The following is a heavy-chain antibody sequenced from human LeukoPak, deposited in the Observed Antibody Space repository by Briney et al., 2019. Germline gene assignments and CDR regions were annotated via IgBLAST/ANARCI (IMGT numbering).Heavy chain of an antibody. J-gene: IGHJ4*02. D-gene: IGHD5-18*01. CDR3: ASRAIQLRNFDY. Sequence: SETLSHTCAVYGGSFSGYYWSWIRQPPGKGLEWIGEINHSGSTNYNPSLKSRVTISVDTSKNQFSLKLSSVTAADTAVYYCASRAIQLRNFDYWGQGTLVTVSS. V-gene: IGHV4-34*01. CDR1: GGSFSGYY. CDR2: INHSGST.